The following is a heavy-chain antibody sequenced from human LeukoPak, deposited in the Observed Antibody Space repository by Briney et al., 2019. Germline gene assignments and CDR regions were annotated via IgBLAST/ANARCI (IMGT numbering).Heavy chain of an antibody. CDR2: INHSGST. V-gene: IGHV4-39*07. D-gene: IGHD3-3*01. CDR3: ARDRAVLRFLEWPTSDV. Sequence: SETLSLTCTVSGGSISSGNYYWSWIRQPPGKGLEWIGEINHSGSTNYNPSLKSRVTISVDTSKNQFSLKLSSVTAADTAVYYCARDRAVLRFLEWPTSDVWGQGTTVTVSS. CDR1: GGSISSGNYY. J-gene: IGHJ6*02.